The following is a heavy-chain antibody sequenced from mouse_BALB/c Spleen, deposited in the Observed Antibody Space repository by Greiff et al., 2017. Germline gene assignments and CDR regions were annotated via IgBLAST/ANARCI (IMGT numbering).Heavy chain of an antibody. V-gene: IGHV10-1*02. CDR3: VRHAGGYFDY. J-gene: IGHJ2*01. CDR1: GFTFNTYA. Sequence: EADGGLVQPKGSLKLSCAASGFTFNTYAMNWVRQAPGKGLEWVARIRSKSNNYATYYADSVKDRFTISRDDSQSMLYLQMNNLKTEDTAMYYCVRHAGGYFDYWGQGTTLTVSS. CDR2: IRSKSNNYAT.